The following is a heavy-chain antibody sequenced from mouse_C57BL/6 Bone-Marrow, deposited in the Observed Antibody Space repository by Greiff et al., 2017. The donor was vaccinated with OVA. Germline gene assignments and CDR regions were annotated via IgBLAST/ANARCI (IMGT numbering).Heavy chain of an antibody. CDR3: TRVSPLYYGNFYYAMDY. J-gene: IGHJ4*01. Sequence: EVKLVESGEGLVKPGGSLKLSCAASGFTFSSYAMSWVRQTPEKRLEWVAYISSGGDYIYYADTVKGRFTISRDNARNTLYLQMSSLKSEYTAMYYCTRVSPLYYGNFYYAMDYWGQGTSVTVSS. D-gene: IGHD2-1*01. CDR1: GFTFSSYA. CDR2: ISSGGDYI. V-gene: IGHV5-9-1*02.